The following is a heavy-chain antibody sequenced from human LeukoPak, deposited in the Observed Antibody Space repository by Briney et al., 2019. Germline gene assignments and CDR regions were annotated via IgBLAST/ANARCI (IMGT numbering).Heavy chain of an antibody. CDR3: ARDLGSGWYYFDY. CDR1: GYTFTGYY. V-gene: IGHV1-2*02. Sequence: ASVKVSCKASGYTFTGYYMHWVRQAPGQGLEWMGWITPNSGGTNYAQKFQGRVTMTRDTSISTAYMELSRLRSDDTAVYYCARDLGSGWYYFDYWGQGTLVAVSS. D-gene: IGHD6-19*01. J-gene: IGHJ4*02. CDR2: ITPNSGGT.